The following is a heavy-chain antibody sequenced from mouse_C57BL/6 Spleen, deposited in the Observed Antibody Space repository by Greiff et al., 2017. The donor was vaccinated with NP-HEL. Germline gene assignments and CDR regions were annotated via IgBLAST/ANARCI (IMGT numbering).Heavy chain of an antibody. J-gene: IGHJ4*01. CDR3: ARRAYGNYEAMDY. D-gene: IGHD2-1*01. V-gene: IGHV2-6*03. Sequence: VKLQESGPGLVAPSQRLSITCTVSGFSLTSYGVHWVRQPPGKGLEWLVVIWSDGSTTYNSALKSRLSISKDNSKSQVFLKMNSLQTDDTAMYYCARRAYGNYEAMDYWGQGTSVTVSS. CDR2: IWSDGST. CDR1: GFSLTSYG.